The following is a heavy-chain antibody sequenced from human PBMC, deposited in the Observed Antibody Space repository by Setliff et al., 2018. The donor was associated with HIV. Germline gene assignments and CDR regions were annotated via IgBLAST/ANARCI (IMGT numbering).Heavy chain of an antibody. CDR1: GSTFTSHT. CDR2: INTGNGNT. J-gene: IGHJ4*02. D-gene: IGHD3-16*02. V-gene: IGHV1-3*04. CDR3: ARDRIPKRGYTYREPDFDS. Sequence: SVKVSCKASGSTFTSHTIHWVRQAPGQGLEWMGWINTGNGNTKYSQKFQDRVTITRDTSASTGYMEVNSLRPEDTAVYYCARDRIPKRGYTYREPDFDSWGQGTLVTVSS.